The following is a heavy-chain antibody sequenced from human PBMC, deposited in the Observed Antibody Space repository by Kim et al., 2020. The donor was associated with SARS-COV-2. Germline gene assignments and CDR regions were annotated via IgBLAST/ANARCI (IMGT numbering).Heavy chain of an antibody. D-gene: IGHD5-12*01. Sequence: SETLSLTCTVSGGSISSYYWSWIRQHPGKGLEYIGYIYYRGSTNYNPSLKSRVTISVDTSKNQFSLKLSSVTAADTAVYYCARLALGGYTYYYYYGMDVWGQGTTVTVSS. CDR3: ARLALGGYTYYYYYGMDV. J-gene: IGHJ6*02. V-gene: IGHV4-59*01. CDR2: IYYRGST. CDR1: GGSISSYY.